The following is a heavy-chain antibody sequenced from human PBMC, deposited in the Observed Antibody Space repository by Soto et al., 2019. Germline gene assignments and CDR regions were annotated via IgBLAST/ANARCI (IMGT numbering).Heavy chain of an antibody. Sequence: GGSLRLSCAASGFTFSSYGMHWVRQAPGKGLEWVAVISYDGSNKYYADSVKGRFTISRDNSKNTLYLQMNSLRAEDTAVYYCAAVAGTPYYYYGMDVWGQGTTVTVSS. D-gene: IGHD6-19*01. CDR2: ISYDGSNK. J-gene: IGHJ6*02. CDR3: AAVAGTPYYYYGMDV. V-gene: IGHV3-30*03. CDR1: GFTFSSYG.